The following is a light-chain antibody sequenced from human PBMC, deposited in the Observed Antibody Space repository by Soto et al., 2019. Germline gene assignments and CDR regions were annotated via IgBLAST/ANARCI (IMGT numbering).Light chain of an antibody. CDR1: QSVLYSSNNKKY. V-gene: IGKV4-1*01. Sequence: DIVMTQSPDSLAVSLGERATINCKSSQSVLYSSNNKKYSAWYQQKPGQPPKLLIYWASTRESGVPDRFSGSGSGTYFTLTISSLQAEDVAVYYCQQYYTTPWTFGQGTKVEIK. CDR3: QQYYTTPWT. J-gene: IGKJ1*01. CDR2: WAS.